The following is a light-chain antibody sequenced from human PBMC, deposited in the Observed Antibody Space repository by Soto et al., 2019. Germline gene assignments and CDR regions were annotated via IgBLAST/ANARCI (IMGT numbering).Light chain of an antibody. V-gene: IGKV1-9*01. J-gene: IGKJ5*01. CDR2: AAS. CDR1: QDISSF. Sequence: IQLTQSPSSLSASIGERVTITCRASQDISSFLAWYQQKPGKAPKLLIYAASTLQSGVPSRFSGSGSGTDFTLTISSLQPEDFATYFCQQLNSYPLTFGQGTRLEIK. CDR3: QQLNSYPLT.